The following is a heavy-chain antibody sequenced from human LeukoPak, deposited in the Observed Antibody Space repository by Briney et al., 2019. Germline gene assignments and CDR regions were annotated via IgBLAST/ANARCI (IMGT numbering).Heavy chain of an antibody. V-gene: IGHV4-39*01. Sequence: SETLSLTCTVSGGSISSSSYYWGWIRQPPGKGLEWIGSIYYSGSTYYNPSLKSRVTISVDTSKNQFSLKLSSVTAADTAVYYCARPVATIFGVVIRDAFDIRGQGTMVTVSS. CDR2: IYYSGST. CDR1: GGSISSSSYY. J-gene: IGHJ3*02. CDR3: ARPVATIFGVVIRDAFDI. D-gene: IGHD3-3*01.